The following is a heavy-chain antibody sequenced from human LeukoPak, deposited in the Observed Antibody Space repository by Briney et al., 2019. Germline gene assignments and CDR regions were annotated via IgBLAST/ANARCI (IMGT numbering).Heavy chain of an antibody. V-gene: IGHV1-18*01. CDR1: GYTFTSYG. CDR3: ARDDNWNVYYYYYYGMDV. J-gene: IGHJ6*02. D-gene: IGHD1-20*01. Sequence: GASVKVSCKASGYTFTSYGISWVRQAPGQGVEWMGWISAYNGNTNYAQKLQGRVTMTTDTSTSTAYMELRSLRSDDTAVYYCARDDNWNVYYYYYYGMDVWGQGTTVTVSS. CDR2: ISAYNGNT.